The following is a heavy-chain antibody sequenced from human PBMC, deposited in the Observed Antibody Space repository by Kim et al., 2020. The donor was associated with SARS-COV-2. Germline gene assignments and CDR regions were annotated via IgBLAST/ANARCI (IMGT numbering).Heavy chain of an antibody. CDR2: TRDKANSYTT. V-gene: IGHV3-72*01. Sequence: GGSLRLSCAASGFSISDHYMDWVRQVPGKGLEWVGRTRDKANSYTTEYAASVKGRFTISRDNSNQLLSLQMNSLRTEDTAVYYCTRLSTFAVDFWGQGTLVTVSS. D-gene: IGHD2-2*01. J-gene: IGHJ4*02. CDR1: GFSISDHY. CDR3: TRLSTFAVDF.